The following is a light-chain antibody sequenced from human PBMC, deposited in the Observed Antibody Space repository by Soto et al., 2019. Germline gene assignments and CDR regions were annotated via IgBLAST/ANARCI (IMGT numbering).Light chain of an antibody. V-gene: IGKV3-11*01. CDR1: QSVTTQ. J-gene: IGKJ4*01. CDR3: QQRSNWPT. Sequence: IVLTQSPGTLSLSPGETATLSCRASQSVTTQLAWYQQKRGRAPRLIIHGASRRATGIPDRFSGTGSATDFTLTISSLEPEDFAVYYCQQRSNWPTFGGGTKVDIK. CDR2: GAS.